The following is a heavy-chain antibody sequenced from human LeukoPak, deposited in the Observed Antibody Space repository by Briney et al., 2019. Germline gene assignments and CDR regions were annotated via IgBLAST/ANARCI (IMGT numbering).Heavy chain of an antibody. CDR3: AKVLIVPPLRFDY. CDR1: GFSLSSYA. D-gene: IGHD2-2*01. Sequence: GGSLRLSCTVSGFSLSSYALSWVRRAPGKGLEWVSATSSSDAGKYYADSVRGRFTISRDNSKNTLYLQMNSLRAEDTAVYYCAKVLIVPPLRFDYWGQGTLVTVSS. V-gene: IGHV3-23*01. J-gene: IGHJ4*02. CDR2: TSSSDAGK.